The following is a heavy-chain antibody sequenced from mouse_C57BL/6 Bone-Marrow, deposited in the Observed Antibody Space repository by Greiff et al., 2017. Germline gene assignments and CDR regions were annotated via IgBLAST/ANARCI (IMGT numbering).Heavy chain of an antibody. J-gene: IGHJ3*01. CDR3: TARLGGVL. CDR2: IDPEDGDT. CDR1: GFNIKDYY. V-gene: IGHV14-1*01. D-gene: IGHD3-3*01. Sequence: VQLQQSGAELVRPGASVKLSCTASGFNIKDYYMHWVKQRPEQGLEWIGRIDPEDGDTEYAPKFQGKATMTADTSSNTACLQLSSLTSEGTAVYCCTARLGGVLGGQGTLVTVSA.